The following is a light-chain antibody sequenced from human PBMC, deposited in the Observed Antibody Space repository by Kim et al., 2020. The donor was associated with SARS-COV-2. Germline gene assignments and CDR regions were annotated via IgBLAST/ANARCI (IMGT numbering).Light chain of an antibody. CDR3: QQYNSYST. V-gene: IGKV1-5*03. J-gene: IGKJ1*01. CDR1: QSIHIW. CDR2: KAS. Sequence: DIQLTQSPSTLSASVGDRVTITCRASQSIHIWLGWYQQKPGEAPNLLIYKASTLQSGVPSRFSGSGSGTEFTLTISSLQPDDFAAYYCQQYNSYSTFGQGTKVDIK.